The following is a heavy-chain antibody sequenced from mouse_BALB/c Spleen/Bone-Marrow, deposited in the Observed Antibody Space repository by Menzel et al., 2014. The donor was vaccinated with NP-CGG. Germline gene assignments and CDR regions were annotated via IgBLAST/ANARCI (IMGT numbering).Heavy chain of an antibody. J-gene: IGHJ2*01. CDR2: IYPGNSDT. D-gene: IGHD3-1*01. CDR1: GYTFSNXW. Sequence: VQLQQSGTVLARPGAAVKMSCKASGYTFSNXWMHWVKQRPGQGLEWIGTIYPGNSDTTYNQKFKGKAKLTAVTSTSTAYMDLSSLTNEDSAVYYCTTLARTNFDYWGQGTTLTVSS. V-gene: IGHV1-5*01. CDR3: TTLARTNFDY.